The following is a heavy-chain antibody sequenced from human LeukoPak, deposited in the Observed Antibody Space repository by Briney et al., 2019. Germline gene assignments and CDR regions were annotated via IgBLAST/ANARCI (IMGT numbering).Heavy chain of an antibody. CDR3: ARVAAGTPRPRLYYDY. J-gene: IGHJ4*02. V-gene: IGHV4-31*03. D-gene: IGHD6-19*01. CDR2: IYYSGST. Sequence: SETLSLTCTVSGGSISSGGYYWSWIRQHPGKGLEWIGYIYYSGSTYYNPSLKSRVTISVDTSKNQFSLKLSSVTAADTAEYYCARVAAGTPRPRLYYDYWGQGTLVTVSS. CDR1: GGSISSGGYY.